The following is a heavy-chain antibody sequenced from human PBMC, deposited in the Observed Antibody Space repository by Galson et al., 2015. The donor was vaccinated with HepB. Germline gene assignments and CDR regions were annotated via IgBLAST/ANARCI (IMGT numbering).Heavy chain of an antibody. CDR2: IYYSGST. CDR1: GGSISSSSYY. V-gene: IGHV4-39*01. Sequence: ETLSLTCTVSGGSISSSSYYWGWIRQPPGKGLEWIGSIYYSGSTYYNPSLKSRVTISVDTSKNQFSLKLSSVTAADTAVYYCARRTRGSWYDYWGQGTLVTVSS. CDR3: ARRTRGSWYDY. J-gene: IGHJ4*02. D-gene: IGHD6-13*01.